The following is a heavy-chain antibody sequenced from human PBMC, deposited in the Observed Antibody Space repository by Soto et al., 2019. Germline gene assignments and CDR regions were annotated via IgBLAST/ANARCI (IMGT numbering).Heavy chain of an antibody. CDR3: ARNRDDFWSASFYSYGMDV. CDR2: IISSSSYI. J-gene: IGHJ6*02. CDR1: GFTFSNYS. Sequence: EVQLVESGGGLVQPGGSLRLSCAASGFTFSNYSINWVRQAPGKGLEWVSSIISSSSYIYYADSVKGRFTISSDNAKNSLFLQMNGLRDEDAAVYYCARNRDDFWSASFYSYGMDVWGQGTTVSVSS. D-gene: IGHD3-3*01. V-gene: IGHV3-21*01.